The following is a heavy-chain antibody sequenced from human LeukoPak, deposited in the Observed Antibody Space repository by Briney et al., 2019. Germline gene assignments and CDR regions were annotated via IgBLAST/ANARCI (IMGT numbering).Heavy chain of an antibody. CDR3: ARVEYYYGSGSSRFDP. J-gene: IGHJ5*02. Sequence: SETLSLTCAVSGFSISCGYYWGWIRQPPGKGLEWIGSIYHSGSTYYNPSLKSRVTISVDTSKNQFSLKLSSVTAADTAVYYCARVEYYYGSGSSRFDPWGQGTLFTVSS. CDR1: GFSISCGYY. CDR2: IYHSGST. D-gene: IGHD3-10*01. V-gene: IGHV4-38-2*01.